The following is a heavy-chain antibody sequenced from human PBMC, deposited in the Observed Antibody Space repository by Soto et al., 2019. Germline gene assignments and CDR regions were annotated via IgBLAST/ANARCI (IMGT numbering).Heavy chain of an antibody. CDR1: GGSISSSNW. V-gene: IGHV4-4*02. J-gene: IGHJ4*02. Sequence: SETLSLTCAVSGGSISSSNWWSWVRQPPGKGLEWIGEIYHSGSTNYNPSLKSRVTISVDKSKNQFSLKLSSVTAADTAVYYCARAAMGGSSWPFDYWGQGSLVIVSS. D-gene: IGHD6-13*01. CDR2: IYHSGST. CDR3: ARAAMGGSSWPFDY.